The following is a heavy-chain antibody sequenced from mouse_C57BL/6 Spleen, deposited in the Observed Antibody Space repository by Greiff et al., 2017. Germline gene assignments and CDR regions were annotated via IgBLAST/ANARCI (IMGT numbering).Heavy chain of an antibody. CDR1: GFSLTSYG. CDR2: IWRGGST. Sequence: VQLQQSGPGLVQPSQSLSITCTVSGFSLTSYGVHWVRQSPGKGLEWLGVIWRGGSTDYNAAFMSRLSITKDNSKSQVFFKMNSLQADDTAIYCCAKIKGDYGSSYDWYFDVWGTGTTVTVSS. V-gene: IGHV2-5*01. J-gene: IGHJ1*03. CDR3: AKIKGDYGSSYDWYFDV. D-gene: IGHD1-1*01.